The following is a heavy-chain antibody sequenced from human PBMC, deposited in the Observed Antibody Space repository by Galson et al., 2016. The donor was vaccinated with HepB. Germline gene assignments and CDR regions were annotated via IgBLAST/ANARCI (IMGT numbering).Heavy chain of an antibody. V-gene: IGHV4-61*02. CDR2: VYSSGST. CDR3: ARLASGGSDYY. D-gene: IGHD5-12*01. J-gene: IGHJ4*02. CDR1: GGSVSSGSYY. Sequence: TLSLTCSVSGGSVSSGSYYWTWIRQPAGKGLEWIGRVYSSGSTNYNPSLKSRVTISADTSKNQFSLTMSSVTAADTAVYYCARLASGGSDYYWGRGTLVTVSS.